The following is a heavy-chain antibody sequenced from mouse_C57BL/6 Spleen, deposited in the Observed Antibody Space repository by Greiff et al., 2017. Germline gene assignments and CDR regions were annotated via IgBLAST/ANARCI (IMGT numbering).Heavy chain of an antibody. J-gene: IGHJ1*03. V-gene: IGHV5-12*01. CDR1: GFTFSDYY. D-gene: IGHD2-1*01. CDR2: ISNGGGST. CDR3: ARQGNYGYFDV. Sequence: LQQSGGGLVQPGGSLKLSCAASGFTFSDYYMYWVRQTPEKRLEWVAYISNGGGSTYYPDTVKGRFTISRDNAKNTLYLQMSRLKSEDTAMYYCARQGNYGYFDVWGTGTTVTVSS.